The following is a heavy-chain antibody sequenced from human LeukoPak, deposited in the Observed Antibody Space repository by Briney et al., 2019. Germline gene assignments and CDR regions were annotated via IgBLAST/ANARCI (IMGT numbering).Heavy chain of an antibody. Sequence: GGSLRLSCAASGFTFSSYAMSWVRQAPGKGLEWVSAISGSGGSTYYADSVKGRFTTSRDNSKNTLYLQMNSLRAEDTAVYYCAKNLYGDYYFDYWGQGTLVTVSS. CDR2: ISGSGGST. J-gene: IGHJ4*02. CDR3: AKNLYGDYYFDY. CDR1: GFTFSSYA. V-gene: IGHV3-23*01. D-gene: IGHD4-17*01.